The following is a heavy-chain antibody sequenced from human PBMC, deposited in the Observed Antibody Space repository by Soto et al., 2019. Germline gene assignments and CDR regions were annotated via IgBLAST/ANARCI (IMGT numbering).Heavy chain of an antibody. CDR2: TNPSGGST. J-gene: IGHJ6*02. CDR1: GYTFTSYY. Sequence: ASVKVSCKASGYTFTSYYMHWVRQAPGQGLEWMGITNPSGGSTSYAQKFQGRVTMTRDTSTSTVYMELSSLRSEDTAVYYCAGDLARVTMIVVNGYYYYGMDVWGQGTTVTVSS. V-gene: IGHV1-46*01. CDR3: AGDLARVTMIVVNGYYYYGMDV. D-gene: IGHD3-22*01.